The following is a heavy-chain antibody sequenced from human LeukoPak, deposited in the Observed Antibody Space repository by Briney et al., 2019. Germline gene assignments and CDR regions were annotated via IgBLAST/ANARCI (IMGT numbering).Heavy chain of an antibody. D-gene: IGHD3-10*01. CDR3: ATYYGSGSYGKYNWFDP. J-gene: IGHJ5*02. CDR1: GGSISSSSYY. V-gene: IGHV4-39*01. Sequence: SETLSLTCTVSGGSISSSSYYWGWIRQPPGKGLEWIGGIYYSGSTYYNPSLKSRVTISVDTSKNQFSLKLSSVTAADTAVYYCATYYGSGSYGKYNWFDPWGQGTLVTVSS. CDR2: IYYSGST.